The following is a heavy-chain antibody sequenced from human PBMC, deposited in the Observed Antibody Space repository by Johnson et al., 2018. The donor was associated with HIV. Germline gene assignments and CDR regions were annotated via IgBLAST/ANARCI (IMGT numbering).Heavy chain of an antibody. CDR2: IRYDGSNK. CDR3: ALNWGAEGAFDI. J-gene: IGHJ3*02. V-gene: IGHV3-30*02. Sequence: QVQLVESGGGVVQPGRSLRLSCAASGFTVSSNYMSWVRQAPGKGLEWVAFIRYDGSNKYYADSVKGRFTISRDNSKNTLYLQMNSLRAEDTAVYYCALNWGAEGAFDIWGQGTMVTVSS. CDR1: GFTVSSNY. D-gene: IGHD7-27*01.